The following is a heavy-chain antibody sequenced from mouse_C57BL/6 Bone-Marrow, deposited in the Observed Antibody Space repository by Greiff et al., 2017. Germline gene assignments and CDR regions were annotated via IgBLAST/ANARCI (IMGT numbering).Heavy chain of an antibody. V-gene: IGHV1-82*01. Sequence: QVQLQQSGPELVKPGASVKISCKASGYAFSSSWMNWVKQRPGKGLEWIGRIYPGDGDTKYNGKFKGKATLTADKSSSTAYMQLSSLTSEDSAVYFCARGGRRRYFDVWGTGTTVTVSS. CDR3: ARGGRRRYFDV. J-gene: IGHJ1*03. CDR1: GYAFSSSW. CDR2: IYPGDGDT.